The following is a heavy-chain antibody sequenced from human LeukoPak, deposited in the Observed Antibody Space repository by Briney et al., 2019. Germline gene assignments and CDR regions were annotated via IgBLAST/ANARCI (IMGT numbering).Heavy chain of an antibody. J-gene: IGHJ3*02. CDR2: INSDGSST. CDR1: GFTFSSYW. V-gene: IGHV3-74*01. CDR3: ARDRGWFGEFDAFDI. Sequence: GGSLRLSCAASGFTFSSYWMHWVRQAPGKGLVWVSRINSDGSSTSYADSVKGRFTISRDNAKSTLYLQMNSLRAEDTAVYYCARDRGWFGEFDAFDIWGQGTMVAVSS. D-gene: IGHD3-10*01.